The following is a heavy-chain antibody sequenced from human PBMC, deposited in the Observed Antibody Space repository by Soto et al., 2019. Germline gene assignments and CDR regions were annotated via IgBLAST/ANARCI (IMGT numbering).Heavy chain of an antibody. J-gene: IGHJ6*03. Sequence: QVQLVQSGAEVKKPGSSVKVSCKASGGTFSSYTISWVRQAPGQGLEWMGRIIPILGIANYAQKFQGRVTITADKSTSTAYMELSSLRSEDTAVYYGARELGGGTPNYYYCYMDVWGKGTTVTVSS. V-gene: IGHV1-69*08. D-gene: IGHD1-26*01. CDR3: ARELGGGTPNYYYCYMDV. CDR1: GGTFSSYT. CDR2: IIPILGIA.